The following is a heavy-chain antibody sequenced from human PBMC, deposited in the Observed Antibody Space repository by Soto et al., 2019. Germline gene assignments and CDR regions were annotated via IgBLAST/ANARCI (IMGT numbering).Heavy chain of an antibody. CDR1: GGSFSVYY. Sequence: PSETLALTFAVYGGSFSVYYWSWIRQPPGKGLEWIGEINHSGRTNYNPSLKSRVTISVDTSKNQFSLKLSSVTAADTAVYYCARGTTGKVDYWGQGTLLSVSS. D-gene: IGHD1-1*01. CDR3: ARGTTGKVDY. CDR2: INHSGRT. J-gene: IGHJ4*02. V-gene: IGHV4-34*01.